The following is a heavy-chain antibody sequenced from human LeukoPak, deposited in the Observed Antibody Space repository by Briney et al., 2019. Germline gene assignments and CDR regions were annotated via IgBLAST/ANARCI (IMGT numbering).Heavy chain of an antibody. CDR2: IYSGGST. CDR1: GGSISSYY. J-gene: IGHJ3*02. CDR3: ARHSRSGSGGYENAFDI. Sequence: SETLSLTCTVSGGSISSYYWDWIRQSPGKGLEWIGNIYSGGSTYYTPSLKSRVTISVDTPKNQFSLKLSSVTAADTAIYFCARHSRSGSGGYENAFDIWGQGTMVTVSS. V-gene: IGHV4-39*01. D-gene: IGHD5-12*01.